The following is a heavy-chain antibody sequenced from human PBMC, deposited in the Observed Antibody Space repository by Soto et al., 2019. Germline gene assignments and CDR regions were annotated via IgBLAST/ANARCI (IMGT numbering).Heavy chain of an antibody. CDR3: ARPPFGVVVPAAMVKWFDP. Sequence: QVQLVQSGAEVKKPGSSVKVSCKASGGTFSSYAISWVRQAPGQGLEWMGGIIPIFGTANYAQKFQGRVTTTAHEYTSNAHVGLSSLRSEDTEVYYCARPPFGVVVPAAMVKWFDPWGQGTMVTVSS. V-gene: IGHV1-69*01. D-gene: IGHD2-2*01. J-gene: IGHJ5*02. CDR1: GGTFSSYA. CDR2: IIPIFGTA.